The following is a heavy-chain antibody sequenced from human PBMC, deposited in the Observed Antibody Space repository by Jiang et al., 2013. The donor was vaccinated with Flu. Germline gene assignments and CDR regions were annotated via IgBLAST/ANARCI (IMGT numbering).Heavy chain of an antibody. J-gene: IGHJ5*02. CDR2: MYWEDDK. CDR1: GFSLSTRGVG. CDR3: ARSFNYYSVGTRIDP. D-gene: IGHD3-22*01. Sequence: KPTQTLTLTCTFSGFSLSTRGVGVGWVRQPPGKALEWLAVMYWEDDKRYSPSLGSRLTLTKDTSKNQVVLTMTNMDPVDTATYYCARSFNYYSVGTRIDPWGQGTLVT. V-gene: IGHV2-5*02.